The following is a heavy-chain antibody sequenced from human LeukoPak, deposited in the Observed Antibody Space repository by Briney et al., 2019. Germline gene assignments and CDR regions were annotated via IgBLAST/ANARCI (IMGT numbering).Heavy chain of an antibody. J-gene: IGHJ4*02. CDR3: AREARNYDYVWGSYRSSHYFDY. D-gene: IGHD3-16*02. CDR2: IWSDGSKI. CDR1: GFTFSNAW. Sequence: GGSLRLSCAASGFTFSNAWMSWVRQAPGKGLEWVALIWSDGSKIDYIDSVKGRFTISRDNSKNTLYLEMSSLRVEDTAIYWCAREARNYDYVWGSYRSSHYFDYWGQGTLVTVSS. V-gene: IGHV3-33*08.